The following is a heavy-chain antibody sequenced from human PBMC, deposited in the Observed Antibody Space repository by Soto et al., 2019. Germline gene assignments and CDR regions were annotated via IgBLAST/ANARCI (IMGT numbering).Heavy chain of an antibody. V-gene: IGHV3-74*01. Sequence: VQLVESGGGLVQPGGSLRLSCAASGFTFSSYWMHWVRQAPGKGLVWVSRINSDGSSTSYADSVKGRFTISRDNAKNTVYLQMNSLRAEDTAVYYCVRTSLVVAAATREDYWGQGTLVTGSS. CDR2: INSDGSST. D-gene: IGHD2-15*01. CDR1: GFTFSSYW. CDR3: VRTSLVVAAATREDY. J-gene: IGHJ4*02.